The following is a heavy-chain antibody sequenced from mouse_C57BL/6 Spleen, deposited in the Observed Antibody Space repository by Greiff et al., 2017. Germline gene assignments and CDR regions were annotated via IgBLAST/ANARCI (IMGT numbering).Heavy chain of an antibody. CDR2: ISYDGSN. J-gene: IGHJ4*01. Sequence: EVQRVESGPGLVKPSQSLSLTCSVTGYSITSGYYWNWIRQFPGNKLEWMGYISYDGSNNYNPSLKNRISITRDTSKNQFFLTLNSVTTEDTATYYCARGGYYYGSSYNYAMDYWGQGTSVTVSS. CDR1: GYSITSGYY. CDR3: ARGGYYYGSSYNYAMDY. D-gene: IGHD1-1*01. V-gene: IGHV3-6*01.